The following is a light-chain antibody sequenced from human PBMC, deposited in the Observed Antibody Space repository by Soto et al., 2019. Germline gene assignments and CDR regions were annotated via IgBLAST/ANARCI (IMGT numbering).Light chain of an antibody. CDR1: DSDVGGYNY. CDR2: DVS. Sequence: QSALTQPASVSGSPGQSITISCTGTDSDVGGYNYVSWYQQHPGNAPKVMIYDVSNRPSGVSNRFSGSKSGNTASLIISGLQAEDEADYYCSSYTINGVGVFGGGTKL. V-gene: IGLV2-14*01. CDR3: SSYTINGVGV. J-gene: IGLJ2*01.